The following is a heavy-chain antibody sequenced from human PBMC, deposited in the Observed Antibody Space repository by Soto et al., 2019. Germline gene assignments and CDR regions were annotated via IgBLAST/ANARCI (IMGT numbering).Heavy chain of an antibody. CDR1: GGSISSSSYY. D-gene: IGHD4-17*01. CDR2: IYYSGST. Sequence: PSETLSLTCTVSGGSISSSSYYWGWIRQPPGKGLEWIGSIYYSGSTYYNPSLKSRVTISVDTSKSQFSLKLSSVTAADTAVYYCAGRLSDYGDRRCFDYWGQGTLVTVSS. J-gene: IGHJ4*02. CDR3: AGRLSDYGDRRCFDY. V-gene: IGHV4-39*01.